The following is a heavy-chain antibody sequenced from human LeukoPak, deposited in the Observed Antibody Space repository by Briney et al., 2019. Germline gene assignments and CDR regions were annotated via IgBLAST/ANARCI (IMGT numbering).Heavy chain of an antibody. Sequence: GGSLRLSCAASGFTFSSYAMSWVRQAPGKGPEWVSTISIDCGRTYYADTVKGRLTVSRDNSKNTLYLQMNSLGAEDTAVYYCARKGIGSSRYQNMDVWGKGTMVTVSS. CDR2: ISIDCGRT. V-gene: IGHV3-23*01. CDR3: ARKGIGSSRYQNMDV. J-gene: IGHJ6*03. CDR1: GFTFSSYA. D-gene: IGHD6-25*01.